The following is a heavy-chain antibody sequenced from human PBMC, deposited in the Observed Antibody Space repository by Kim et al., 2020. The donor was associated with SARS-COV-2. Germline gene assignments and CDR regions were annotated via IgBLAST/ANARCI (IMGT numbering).Heavy chain of an antibody. D-gene: IGHD3-10*01. J-gene: IGHJ5*02. CDR3: AREGITMVRGVRGWFDP. Sequence: KFQGRVTMTRDTSHSTAYMELSRLRSDDTAVYYCAREGITMVRGVRGWFDPWGQGTLVTVSS. V-gene: IGHV1-2*02.